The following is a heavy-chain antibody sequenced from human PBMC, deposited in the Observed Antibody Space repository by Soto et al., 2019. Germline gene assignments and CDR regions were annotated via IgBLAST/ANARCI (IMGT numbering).Heavy chain of an antibody. CDR3: AKGVDFWSGYTFDY. CDR1: GFTFSSYA. CDR2: IRGSGGST. Sequence: EVQLLESGGGLVQPGGSLRPSCEAPGFTFSSYAMSWVRQAPGKGLGWVSGIRGSGGSTYYADSVKGRFTISRDNSKNTLYLQMSSLRAEATAVYYCAKGVDFWSGYTFDYWGQGTLVTVSS. V-gene: IGHV3-23*01. D-gene: IGHD3-3*01. J-gene: IGHJ4*02.